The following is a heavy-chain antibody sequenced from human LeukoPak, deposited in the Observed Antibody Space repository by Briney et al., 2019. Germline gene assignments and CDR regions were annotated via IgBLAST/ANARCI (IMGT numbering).Heavy chain of an antibody. CDR2: ISDSGSGGNT. J-gene: IGHJ6*04. D-gene: IGHD3-10*02. V-gene: IGHV3-23*01. CDR3: AELGITMIGGV. Sequence: PGGSLRLSCAASGFTFSSYAMSWVRQAPGKGLEWVSTISDSGSGGNTYYADSVKGRFTISRDNSKSTLYLQMNSLRAEDTAVYYCAELGITMIGGVWGKGTTVTISS. CDR1: GFTFSSYA.